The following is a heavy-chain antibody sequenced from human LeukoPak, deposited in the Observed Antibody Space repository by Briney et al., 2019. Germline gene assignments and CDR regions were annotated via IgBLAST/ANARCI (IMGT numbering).Heavy chain of an antibody. D-gene: IGHD3/OR15-3a*01. Sequence: GASVKVSCKASGYTFTNFAVNWERQAPGQGLEWMGGIIPIFGTANYAQKFQGRVTITADESTSTAYMELSSLRSEDTAVYYCARDFRTKNWFDPWGQGTLVTVSS. V-gene: IGHV1-69*13. CDR2: IIPIFGTA. CDR3: ARDFRTKNWFDP. J-gene: IGHJ5*02. CDR1: GYTFTNFA.